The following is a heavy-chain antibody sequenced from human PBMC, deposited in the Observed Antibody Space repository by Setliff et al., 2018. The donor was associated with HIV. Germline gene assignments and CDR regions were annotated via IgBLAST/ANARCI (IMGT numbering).Heavy chain of an antibody. Sequence: LSLTCTVSGGSISNYYWSWIRQPPGRGLEWIGYISYTGTTKYNPSLKSRVTISVDTSKNQFSVRLSSVSAADTAVYFCARHVARFDYDTGGYYVSHFDYWGQGTQVTVSS. V-gene: IGHV4-59*01. CDR3: ARHVARFDYDTGGYYVSHFDY. CDR1: GGSISNYY. D-gene: IGHD3-22*01. J-gene: IGHJ4*02. CDR2: ISYTGTT.